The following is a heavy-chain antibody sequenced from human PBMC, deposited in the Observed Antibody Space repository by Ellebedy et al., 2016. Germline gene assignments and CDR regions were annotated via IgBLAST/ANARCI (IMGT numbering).Heavy chain of an antibody. V-gene: IGHV4-34*01. CDR1: GGSFSGYY. Sequence: SETLSLXXAVYGGSFSGYYWSWIRQPPGKGLEWIGEINHSGSTNYNPSLKSRVTISVDTSKNQSSLKLSSVTAADTAVYYCARGQLALGYWGQGTLVTVSS. CDR2: INHSGST. D-gene: IGHD6-6*01. J-gene: IGHJ4*02. CDR3: ARGQLALGY.